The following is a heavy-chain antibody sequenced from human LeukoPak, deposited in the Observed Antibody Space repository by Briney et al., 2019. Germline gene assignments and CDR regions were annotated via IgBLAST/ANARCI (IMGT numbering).Heavy chain of an antibody. Sequence: PGRSLRLSCAASGFTFSSYGMHWVRQAPGKGLEWVAVIWYDGSNKYYADSVKGRFTISRDNSKNTLYLQMNSLRAEDTAVYYCAKDPPRVAALFFKEDYWGQGTLVTVSS. D-gene: IGHD2-15*01. V-gene: IGHV3-33*06. CDR3: AKDPPRVAALFFKEDY. CDR1: GFTFSSYG. CDR2: IWYDGSNK. J-gene: IGHJ4*02.